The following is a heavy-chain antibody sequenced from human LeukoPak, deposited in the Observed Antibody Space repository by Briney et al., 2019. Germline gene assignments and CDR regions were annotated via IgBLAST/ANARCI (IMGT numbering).Heavy chain of an antibody. CDR1: GFTFSSYG. CDR2: IWYDGSNK. D-gene: IGHD1-1*01. V-gene: IGHV3-33*01. CDR3: ARDASTGGGDY. J-gene: IGHJ4*02. Sequence: PGRSLRLSCAASGFTFSSYGMRWVRQAPGKGLEWVAVIWYDGSNKYYADSVKGRFTISRDNSKNTLYLQMNSLRAEDTAVYYCARDASTGGGDYWGQGTLVTVSS.